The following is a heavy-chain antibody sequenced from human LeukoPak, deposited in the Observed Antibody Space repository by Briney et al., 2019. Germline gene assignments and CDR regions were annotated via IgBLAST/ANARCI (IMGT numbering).Heavy chain of an antibody. V-gene: IGHV3-21*01. CDR1: RFTFSGYS. D-gene: IGHD1-26*01. J-gene: IGHJ4*02. CDR2: ISSSSSYI. CDR3: ARDVKGRWELLGSHDY. Sequence: GGSLRLSCAVSRFTFSGYSVSWVRQAPGTGVKWGSSISSSSSYIYYADSVKGRFTISRDNAKNSLYLQMNSLRAEDTAVYNCARDVKGRWELLGSHDYWSQGTLVTVSS.